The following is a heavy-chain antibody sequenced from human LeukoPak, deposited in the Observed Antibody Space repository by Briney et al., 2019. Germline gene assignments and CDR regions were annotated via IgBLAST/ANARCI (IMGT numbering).Heavy chain of an antibody. J-gene: IGHJ4*02. D-gene: IGHD3-3*01. CDR3: ARVLRDFWSGYYTDSLFDY. V-gene: IGHV4-59*01. CDR1: GGSISSYY. Sequence: SETLSLTCTVSGGSISSYYWSWIRQPPGKGLEWIGYIYYSGSTNYNPSLKSQVTISVDTSKNQFSLKLSSVTAADTAVYYCARVLRDFWSGYYTDSLFDYWGQGTLVTVSS. CDR2: IYYSGST.